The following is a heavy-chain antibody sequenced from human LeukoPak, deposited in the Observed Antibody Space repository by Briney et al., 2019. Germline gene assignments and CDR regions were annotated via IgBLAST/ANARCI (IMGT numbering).Heavy chain of an antibody. D-gene: IGHD2-15*01. CDR1: GGSISSSSYY. Sequence: SSETMSLTCTVSGGSISSSSYYWGWIRQPPGKGLEWIGSIYYSGSTYYNPSLKSRVTISVDTSKNQFSLKLSSVTAADTAVYYCARLRRVVCYMDVWGNGTTVTISS. CDR2: IYYSGST. J-gene: IGHJ6*03. V-gene: IGHV4-39*01. CDR3: ARLRRVVCYMDV.